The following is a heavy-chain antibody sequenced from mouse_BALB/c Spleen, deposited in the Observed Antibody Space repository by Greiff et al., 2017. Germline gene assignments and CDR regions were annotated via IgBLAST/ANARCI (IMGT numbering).Heavy chain of an antibody. Sequence: EVHLVESGGGLVQPGGSRKLSCAASGFTFSSFGMHWVRQAPEKGLEWVAYISSGSSTIYYADTVKGRFTISRDNPKNTLFLQMTSLRSEDTAMYYCARSGYGYDGGAWFAYWGQGTLVTVSA. D-gene: IGHD2-2*01. J-gene: IGHJ3*01. CDR2: ISSGSSTI. CDR3: ARSGYGYDGGAWFAY. CDR1: GFTFSSFG. V-gene: IGHV5-17*02.